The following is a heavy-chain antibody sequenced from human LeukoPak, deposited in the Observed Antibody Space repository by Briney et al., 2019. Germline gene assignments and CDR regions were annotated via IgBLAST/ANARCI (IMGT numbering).Heavy chain of an antibody. CDR1: GGTFNSYG. J-gene: IGHJ6*03. CDR3: ASSTTDYDSLGTYYMDV. Sequence: ASVKVSCKASGGTFNSYGISWVRQAPGQGLEWMGRIIPIYGTTNYAQKFQGRVTITADKSTNTVYMELSSLRSEETAIYYCASSTTDYDSLGTYYMDVWGKGTTVTVSS. D-gene: IGHD3-16*01. CDR2: IIPIYGTT. V-gene: IGHV1-69*06.